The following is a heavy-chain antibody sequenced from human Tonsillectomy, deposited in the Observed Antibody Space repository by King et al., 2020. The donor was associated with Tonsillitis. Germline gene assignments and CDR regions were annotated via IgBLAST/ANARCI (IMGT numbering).Heavy chain of an antibody. J-gene: IGHJ4*02. CDR3: TRGYGGNSAGFDY. V-gene: IGHV3-30*03. CDR1: GFTFSNYG. D-gene: IGHD4-23*01. CDR2: ISYDGSDK. Sequence: VQLVESGGGVVQPERSLRLSCAASGFTFSNYGVHWVRQAPGRALEWVALISYDGSDKYYADSVKGRFTISRDNSKNTLYLQVSSLRAEDTAVYYCTRGYGGNSAGFDYWGQGTLVTVSS.